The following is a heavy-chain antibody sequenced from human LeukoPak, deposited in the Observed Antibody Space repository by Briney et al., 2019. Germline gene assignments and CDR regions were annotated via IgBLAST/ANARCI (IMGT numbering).Heavy chain of an antibody. D-gene: IGHD1-26*01. CDR1: GFTFSSYG. CDR3: AKGGIVEPY. V-gene: IGHV3-33*06. CDR2: IWYDGSNK. J-gene: IGHJ4*02. Sequence: GGSRRLSCAASGFTFSSYGMHWVRQAPGKGLEWVAVIWYDGSNKYYADSVKGRFTISRDNSKNTRYLQMNSLRAEDTAVYYCAKGGIVEPYWGQGTLVTVSS.